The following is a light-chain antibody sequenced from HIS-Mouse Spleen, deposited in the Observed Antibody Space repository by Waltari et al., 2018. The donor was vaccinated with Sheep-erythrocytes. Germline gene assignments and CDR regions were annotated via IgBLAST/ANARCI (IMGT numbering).Light chain of an antibody. Sequence: SYELTQPPSVSVSPGQTARITCSGDALPKQYAYWYQQKSGQAPVLVIYEDSKRPSGIPEGFSASSSGTMATLTISGVQAEDEADYYCQSADSSGTYVFGTGTKVTVL. CDR2: EDS. CDR1: ALPKQY. V-gene: IGLV3-10*01. J-gene: IGLJ1*01. CDR3: QSADSSGTYV.